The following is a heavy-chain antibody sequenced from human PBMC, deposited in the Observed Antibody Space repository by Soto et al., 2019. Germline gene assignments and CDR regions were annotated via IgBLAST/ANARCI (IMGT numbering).Heavy chain of an antibody. CDR2: ISYDGSNK. Sequence: GGSLRLSCAASGSTFSSYGMHWVRQAPGKGLEWVAVISYDGSNKYYADSVKGRFTISRDNSKNTLYLQMNSLRAEDTAVYYCAKDGASYYYYGMDVWGQGTTVTVSS. D-gene: IGHD3-10*01. CDR3: AKDGASYYYYGMDV. CDR1: GSTFSSYG. V-gene: IGHV3-30*18. J-gene: IGHJ6*02.